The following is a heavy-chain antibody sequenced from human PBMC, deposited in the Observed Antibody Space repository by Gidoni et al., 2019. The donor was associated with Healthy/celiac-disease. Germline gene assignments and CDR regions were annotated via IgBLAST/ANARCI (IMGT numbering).Heavy chain of an antibody. CDR1: GFPFSSYS. V-gene: IGHV3-23*01. D-gene: IGHD1-26*01. Sequence: EVQLLASGGGLVQPGGSLRLSCAASGFPFSSYSMSWVRQAPGKGLEWVSAISGSGGSTYYADSVKGRFTISRDNSKNTLYLQMNSLRAEDTAVYYCAKGGATRARERIYENWFDPWGQGTLVTVSS. CDR3: AKGGATRARERIYENWFDP. CDR2: ISGSGGST. J-gene: IGHJ5*02.